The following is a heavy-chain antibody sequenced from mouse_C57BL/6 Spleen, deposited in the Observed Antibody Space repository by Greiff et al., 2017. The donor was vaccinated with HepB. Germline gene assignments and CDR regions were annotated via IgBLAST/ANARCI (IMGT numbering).Heavy chain of an antibody. J-gene: IGHJ3*01. V-gene: IGHV5-9*01. Sequence: DVKLVESGGGLVKPGGSLKLSCAASGFTFSSYTMSWVRQTPEKRLEWVATISGGGGNTYYPDSVKGRFTISRDNAKNTLYLQMSSLRSEDTALYYCARPPTAQATEFAYWGQGTLVTVSA. D-gene: IGHD3-2*02. CDR1: GFTFSSYT. CDR2: ISGGGGNT. CDR3: ARPPTAQATEFAY.